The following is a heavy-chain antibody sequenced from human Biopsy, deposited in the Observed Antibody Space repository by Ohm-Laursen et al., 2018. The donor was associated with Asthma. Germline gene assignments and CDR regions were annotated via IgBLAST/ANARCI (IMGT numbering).Heavy chain of an antibody. J-gene: IGHJ4*01. Sequence: RSLRLSCAASGFSFDDCAMHWVRQAPGKGLEWVSSISWNSGNIDYAVSVKGRFTISRDNAKNSLYLQMQSLRPEDTAFYYCAKSADYYDSTDYLDFWCRGTLVTVSS. CDR3: AKSADYYDSTDYLDF. D-gene: IGHD3-22*01. CDR1: GFSFDDCA. CDR2: ISWNSGNI. V-gene: IGHV3-9*01.